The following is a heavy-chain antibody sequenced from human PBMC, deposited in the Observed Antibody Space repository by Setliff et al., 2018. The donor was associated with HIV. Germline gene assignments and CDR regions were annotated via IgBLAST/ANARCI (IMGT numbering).Heavy chain of an antibody. J-gene: IGHJ6*03. V-gene: IGHV1-46*01. D-gene: IGHD2-15*01. CDR2: INPSSGDT. Sequence: ASVKVSCKASGYSFTNYYIHWVRQAPGQGLEWMGVINPSSGDTLYAQNFQGRVTVTRDTSTSTVYMELSSLRSEDTAVYFCARTRSGGSSVYYYYYMDVWGQGTTVTVSS. CDR3: ARTRSGGSSVYYYYYMDV. CDR1: GYSFTNYY.